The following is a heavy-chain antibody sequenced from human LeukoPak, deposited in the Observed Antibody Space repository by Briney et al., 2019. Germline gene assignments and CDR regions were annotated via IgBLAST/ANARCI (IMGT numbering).Heavy chain of an antibody. J-gene: IGHJ4*02. D-gene: IGHD1-26*01. CDR3: ARDKVVGATYFDY. Sequence: PGGSLRLSCAASGFTFSNYWMSWVRQAPGKGLEWVANIQQDGSERYYVDSVKGRFTISRDNAKNSLYLQMNSLRAEDTAVYYCARDKVVGATYFDYWDQGTLVTVSS. V-gene: IGHV3-7*01. CDR2: IQQDGSER. CDR1: GFTFSNYW.